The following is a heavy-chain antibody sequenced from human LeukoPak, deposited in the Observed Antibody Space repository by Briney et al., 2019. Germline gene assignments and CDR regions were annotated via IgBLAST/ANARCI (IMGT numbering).Heavy chain of an antibody. CDR3: ARVVYRSGWDLDY. J-gene: IGHJ4*02. CDR2: IYYSGNT. V-gene: IGHV4-59*01. CDR1: SGSISSYY. Sequence: PSETLSLTCTVSSGSISSYYWSWIRQPPGKGLEWIGYIYYSGNTNHNPSLKSRVTISVDKSKNQFSLKLSSVTAADTAVYYCARVVYRSGWDLDYWGQGTLVTVSS. D-gene: IGHD6-19*01.